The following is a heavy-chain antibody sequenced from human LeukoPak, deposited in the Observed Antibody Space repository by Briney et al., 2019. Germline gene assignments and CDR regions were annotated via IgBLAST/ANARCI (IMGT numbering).Heavy chain of an antibody. Sequence: GGSLRLSCAASGFTSSGYSMHWVRQAPGKGLESVVFIRNDGSNKSYADSVKGRFTISRDNSKNTLYLQMNRLRAEDTAVYYCAKDERYCFDYWGQGTLVTVSS. CDR2: IRNDGSNK. J-gene: IGHJ4*02. CDR1: GFTSSGYS. CDR3: AKDERYCFDY. V-gene: IGHV3-30*02.